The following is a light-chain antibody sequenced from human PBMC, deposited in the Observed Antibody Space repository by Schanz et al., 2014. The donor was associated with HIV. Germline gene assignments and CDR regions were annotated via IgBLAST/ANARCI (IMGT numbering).Light chain of an antibody. J-gene: IGKJ4*01. V-gene: IGKV1-5*03. CDR2: QAS. CDR1: QSVNYW. Sequence: DIQMTQSPSTLSASVGDRVSITCRASQSVNYWLAWYQQKPGAAPKLLIYQASTLESGVPSRFSGSGSGTDFTLTISRLEPEDFAVYYCQQYGNSPLTFGGGTKVEIK. CDR3: QQYGNSPLT.